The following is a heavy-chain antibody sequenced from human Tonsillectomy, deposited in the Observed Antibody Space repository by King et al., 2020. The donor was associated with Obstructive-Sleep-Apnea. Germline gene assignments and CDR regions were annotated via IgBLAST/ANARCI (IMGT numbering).Heavy chain of an antibody. D-gene: IGHD4-17*01. CDR2: IYFSGST. Sequence: QLQESGPGLVKPSQTLSLTCTVSGASINSINYYWSWIRHHPGKGLEWIGYIYFSGSTYYNPSFKSRVTISVDTSKNQFSLKLCSVTAADTAVYYCARDRGGPTVPTARWSWFDPWGQGTLVTVSS. CDR3: ARDRGGPTVPTARWSWFDP. CDR1: GASINSINYY. V-gene: IGHV4-31*03. J-gene: IGHJ5*02.